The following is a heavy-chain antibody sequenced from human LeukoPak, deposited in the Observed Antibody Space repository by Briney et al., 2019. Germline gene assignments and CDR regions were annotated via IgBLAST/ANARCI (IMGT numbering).Heavy chain of an antibody. D-gene: IGHD4-17*01. Sequence: INPRGDATIGAQKFQGRVTMTRDTSTSTVYMELSSLRSEDTAVYYCARVYGDYVWWFDPWGQGTLVTVSS. V-gene: IGHV1-46*01. CDR3: ARVYGDYVWWFDP. J-gene: IGHJ5*02. CDR2: INPRGDAT.